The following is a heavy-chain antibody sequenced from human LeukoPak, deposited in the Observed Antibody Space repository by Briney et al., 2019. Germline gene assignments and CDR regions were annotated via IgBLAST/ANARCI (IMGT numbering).Heavy chain of an antibody. D-gene: IGHD3-16*01. Sequence: GGSLRLSCAASGFTFENYAMHWVRQAPGKGLEWVSYISWNSGLKGYADSVKGRFTISRDNAKNSLVLQMNSLTTEDTALYYCAKLGGSFDIWGQGTMVGVSS. CDR1: GFTFENYA. CDR2: ISWNSGLK. J-gene: IGHJ3*02. CDR3: AKLGGSFDI. V-gene: IGHV3-9*01.